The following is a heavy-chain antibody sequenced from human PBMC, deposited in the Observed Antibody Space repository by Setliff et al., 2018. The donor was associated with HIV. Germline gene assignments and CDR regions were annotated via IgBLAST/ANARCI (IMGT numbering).Heavy chain of an antibody. V-gene: IGHV1-69*02. J-gene: IGHJ4*02. CDR1: GGTFSNYT. Sequence: SVKVSCKASGGTFSNYTVSWVRQAPGQGLEWMGRIIPILAIANYAQKFQGRVTITADKSTSTAYMELRSLRSEDTAVYYCARGQVVGYAYSGIELWGQGTLVTVS. CDR3: ARGQVVGYAYSGIEL. CDR2: IIPILAIA. D-gene: IGHD5-12*01.